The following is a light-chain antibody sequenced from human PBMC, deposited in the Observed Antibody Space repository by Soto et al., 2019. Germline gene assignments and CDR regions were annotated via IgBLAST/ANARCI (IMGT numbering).Light chain of an antibody. CDR3: SSFVAGNNYWV. CDR1: SSDVGGYVY. Sequence: QSALTQPPSASGSPGRSVTISCTGTSSDVGGYVYVSWFQQHPGKAPKLIIYEVTKRPSGVPDRFSASKSGNTASLTVSGLQAEDEADYYCSSFVAGNNYWVFGGGTKLTVL. V-gene: IGLV2-8*01. CDR2: EVT. J-gene: IGLJ3*02.